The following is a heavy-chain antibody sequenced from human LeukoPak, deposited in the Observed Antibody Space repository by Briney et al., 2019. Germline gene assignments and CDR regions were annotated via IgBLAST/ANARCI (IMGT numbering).Heavy chain of an antibody. V-gene: IGHV4-59*01. Sequence: SETLSLTCTVSGGSISSYYWSWIRQPPGKGLEWIGYIYYSGSTNYNPSLKSRVTISVDTSKNQFSLKLSSVTAADTAVYYCARDLNPAVAGSGYFDYWGQGTLVTVSS. CDR3: ARDLNPAVAGSGYFDY. CDR1: GGSISSYY. CDR2: IYYSGST. D-gene: IGHD6-19*01. J-gene: IGHJ4*02.